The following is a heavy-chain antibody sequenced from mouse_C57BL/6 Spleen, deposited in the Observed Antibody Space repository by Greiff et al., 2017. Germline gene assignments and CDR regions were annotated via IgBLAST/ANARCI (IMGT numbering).Heavy chain of an antibody. J-gene: IGHJ1*03. D-gene: IGHD1-1*01. CDR3: ARNYGSSYHWYFDV. Sequence: VQLQQSGPELVKPGASVKISCKASGYSFTDYNMNWVKQSNGKSLEWIGVINPNYGTTSYNQKFKGKATLTVDQSSSTAYMQLNSLTSEDSAVYYGARNYGSSYHWYFDVWGTGTTVTVSS. CDR2: INPNYGTT. V-gene: IGHV1-39*01. CDR1: GYSFTDYN.